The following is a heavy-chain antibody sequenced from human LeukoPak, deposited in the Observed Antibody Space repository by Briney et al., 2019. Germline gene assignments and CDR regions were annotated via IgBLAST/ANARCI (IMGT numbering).Heavy chain of an antibody. V-gene: IGHV1-8*02. Sequence: ASVKVSCKASGGTFSNYAINWVRQAPGQGLEWMGWLNPNSGNTGYAQKFQGRVTMTRDTSTDTAYLELRSLRSEDTAVYYCARDYFETGGAISSFYLLDVWGLGTTVTVSS. CDR1: GGTFSNYA. J-gene: IGHJ6*02. D-gene: IGHD2-8*02. CDR2: LNPNSGNT. CDR3: ARDYFETGGAISSFYLLDV.